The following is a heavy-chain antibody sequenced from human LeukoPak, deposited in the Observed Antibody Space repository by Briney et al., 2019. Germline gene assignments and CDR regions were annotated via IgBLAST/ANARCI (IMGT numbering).Heavy chain of an antibody. D-gene: IGHD3-9*01. CDR2: IIPILGIA. J-gene: IGHJ6*02. V-gene: IGHV1-69*04. CDR1: VGTFSSYA. CDR3: ARVQGQNYDILTGYPSTYSYGMDV. Sequence: ASVKVSCKASVGTFSSYAISWVRQAPGQGLEWMGRIIPILGIASYAQKFQGRVTITADKSTSTAYLELSSLRSEDKPVYYCARVQGQNYDILTGYPSTYSYGMDVWGQGTTVTVSS.